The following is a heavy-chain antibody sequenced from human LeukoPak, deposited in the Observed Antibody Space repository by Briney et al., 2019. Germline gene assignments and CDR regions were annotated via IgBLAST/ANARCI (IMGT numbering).Heavy chain of an antibody. J-gene: IGHJ6*02. V-gene: IGHV1-24*01. CDR3: ATLGYCSSTSCSPVPHYYYYGMDV. CDR2: FDPEDGET. D-gene: IGHD2-2*01. Sequence: ASVTVSCKVSGYTLTELSMHWVRQAPGKGLEWMGGFDPEDGETIYAQKFQGRVTMTEDTSTDTAYMELSSLRSEDTAVYYCATLGYCSSTSCSPVPHYYYYGMDVWGQGTTVTVSS. CDR1: GYTLTELS.